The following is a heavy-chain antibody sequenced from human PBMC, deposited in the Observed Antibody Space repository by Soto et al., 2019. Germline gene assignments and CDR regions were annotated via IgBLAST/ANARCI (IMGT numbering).Heavy chain of an antibody. J-gene: IGHJ4*02. Sequence: PAETLSLTCTVAGGSINTFCWSWVRQPAGKGLEWIGRIFSSGSTSFNPSLESRVAMSVDTSKNHFSLNLSSVTAADMAVYYCAREGSYSAYNFAHGIQLWSFDFWGQGAQVTVSS. CDR2: IFSSGST. D-gene: IGHD5-12*01. CDR1: GGSINTFC. CDR3: AREGSYSAYNFAHGIQLWSFDF. V-gene: IGHV4-4*07.